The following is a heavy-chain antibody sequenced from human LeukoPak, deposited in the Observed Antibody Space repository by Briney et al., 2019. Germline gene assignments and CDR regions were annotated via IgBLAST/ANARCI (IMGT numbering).Heavy chain of an antibody. CDR2: INHSGST. D-gene: IGHD3-3*01. J-gene: IGHJ4*02. CDR3: ARGQGYYDFWSGYYPLDY. V-gene: IGHV4-34*01. Sequence: SETLSLTCAVYGGSFSGYYWSWIRQPPGKGLEWIGEINHSGSTNYNPSLKSRVTISVDTSKNQFSLKLSSMTAADTAVYYCARGQGYYDFWSGYYPLDYWGQGTLVTVSS. CDR1: GGSFSGYY.